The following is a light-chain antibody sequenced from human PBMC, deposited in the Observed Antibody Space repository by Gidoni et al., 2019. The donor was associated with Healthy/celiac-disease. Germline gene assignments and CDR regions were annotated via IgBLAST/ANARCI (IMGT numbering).Light chain of an antibody. V-gene: IGKV3-20*01. Sequence: SSYLAWYQQKPGQAPRLLIYGASSRATGIPDRFSGSGSGTDFTLTISRLEPEDFAVDYCQQYGSSPWTFGQGTKVEIK. CDR1: SSY. CDR3: QQYGSSPWT. J-gene: IGKJ1*01. CDR2: GAS.